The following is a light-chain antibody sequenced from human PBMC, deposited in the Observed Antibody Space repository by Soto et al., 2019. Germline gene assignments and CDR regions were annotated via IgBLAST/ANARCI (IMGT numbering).Light chain of an antibody. CDR1: QTISSY. Sequence: KVLNQSLATVSLSTGERXTXSCRASQTISSYLAWYQHKPGHAPRLLIYDTSNRATGIPATFSGSGSGTDFTLTISNLEPEDFAVYYSHQRIRWLLSFGVGINV. CDR3: HQRIRWLLS. CDR2: DTS. J-gene: IGKJ4*01. V-gene: IGKV3-11*01.